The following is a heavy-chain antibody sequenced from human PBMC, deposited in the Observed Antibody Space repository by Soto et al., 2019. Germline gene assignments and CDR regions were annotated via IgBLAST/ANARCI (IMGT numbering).Heavy chain of an antibody. J-gene: IGHJ4*02. V-gene: IGHV3-48*02. Sequence: SGGGLVPPGGSLRLSCAASGFTFSSYSMNWVRQAPGKGLEWVSYISSSSSTIYYADSVKGRFTISRDNAKNSLYLQMNSLRDEDTAVYYCARGLYYYDSSGYWGYWGQGTLVTVSS. D-gene: IGHD3-22*01. CDR3: ARGLYYYDSSGYWGY. CDR1: GFTFSSYS. CDR2: ISSSSSTI.